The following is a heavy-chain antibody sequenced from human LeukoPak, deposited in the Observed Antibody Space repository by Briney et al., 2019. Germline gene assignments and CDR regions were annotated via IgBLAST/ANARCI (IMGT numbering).Heavy chain of an antibody. D-gene: IGHD4-17*01. CDR3: ARPYGAYKVDAFDI. CDR2: ISRSSTYI. Sequence: GGSLRLSCAASGFTFSSYSMNWVRQAPGQGLEWLSSISRSSTYIYYAHSLKGRFTVSRDIAKHSLYLQMNSLRADDTAVYYFARPYGAYKVDAFDIWGQGTIVTVS. CDR1: GFTFSSYS. V-gene: IGHV3-21*01. J-gene: IGHJ3*02.